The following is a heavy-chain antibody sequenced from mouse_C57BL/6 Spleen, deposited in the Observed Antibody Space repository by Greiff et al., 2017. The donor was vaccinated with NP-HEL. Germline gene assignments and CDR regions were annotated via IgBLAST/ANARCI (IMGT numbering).Heavy chain of an antibody. CDR3: ARDSRSTVVAHWYFDV. D-gene: IGHD1-1*01. CDR2: ISDGGSYT. CDR1: GFTFSSYA. V-gene: IGHV5-4*01. Sequence: EVKLVESGGGLVKPGGSLKLSCAASGFTFSSYAMSWVRQTPEKRLEWVATISDGGSYTYYPDNVKGRFTISRDNAKNNLYLQMSHLKSEDTAMYYCARDSRSTVVAHWYFDVWGTGTTVTVSS. J-gene: IGHJ1*03.